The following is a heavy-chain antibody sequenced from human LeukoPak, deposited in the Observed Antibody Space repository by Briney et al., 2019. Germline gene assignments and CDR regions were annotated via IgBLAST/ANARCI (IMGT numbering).Heavy chain of an antibody. Sequence: ASVKVSCKVSGYTLTELSMHWVRQAPGKGLEWMGGFDPEDGETIYAQKFQGRVTMTEDTSTDTAYMELSSLRSEDTAVYYCATDLPDQRSPGDWFDPWGQGTLVTVST. D-gene: IGHD1-14*01. V-gene: IGHV1-24*01. J-gene: IGHJ5*02. CDR2: FDPEDGET. CDR3: ATDLPDQRSPGDWFDP. CDR1: GYTLTELS.